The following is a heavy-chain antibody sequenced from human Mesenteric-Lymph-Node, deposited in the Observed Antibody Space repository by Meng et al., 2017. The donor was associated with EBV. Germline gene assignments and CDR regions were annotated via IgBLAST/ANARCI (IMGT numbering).Heavy chain of an antibody. J-gene: IGHJ4*02. CDR1: GYNFTNYD. Sequence: VQLVLLGAVVKKSGASVTVSVKPSGYNFTNYDISWVRQAPGQGLEWMGWISAYNGNRNNVQKFQGRVTMTTDTSTSTAYMEMRSMRSDDTAVYYCARRRRIVGATDFDYWGQGTLVTVSS. V-gene: IGHV1-18*01. D-gene: IGHD1-26*01. CDR2: ISAYNGNR. CDR3: ARRRRIVGATDFDY.